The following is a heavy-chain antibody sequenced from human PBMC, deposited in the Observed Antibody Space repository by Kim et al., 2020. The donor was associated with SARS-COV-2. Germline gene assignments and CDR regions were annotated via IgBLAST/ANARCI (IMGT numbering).Heavy chain of an antibody. Sequence: SETLSRTCTVSGASISSYYWSWIRQPPGKGLEWIGYIYYTGSTNYKPSLKSRVTLSVDTSKKQFSLKLSSVTAADTAVYYCARGGGLAVAAFDYWGQGTLVTVSS. V-gene: IGHV4-59*01. J-gene: IGHJ4*02. CDR2: IYYTGST. CDR3: ARGGGLAVAAFDY. D-gene: IGHD6-19*01. CDR1: GASISSYY.